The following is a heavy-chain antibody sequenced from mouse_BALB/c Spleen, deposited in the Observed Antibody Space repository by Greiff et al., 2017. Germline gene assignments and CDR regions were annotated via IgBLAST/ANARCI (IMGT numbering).Heavy chain of an antibody. Sequence: EVHLVESGPELMKPGASVKISCKASGYSFTSYYMHWVKQSHGKSLEWIGYIDPFNGGTSYNQKFKGKATLTVDKSSSTAYMHLSSLTSEDSAVYYCAVLLAEYFDVWGAGTTVTVSS. D-gene: IGHD1-1*01. CDR3: AVLLAEYFDV. V-gene: IGHV1S135*01. CDR2: IDPFNGGT. CDR1: GYSFTSYY. J-gene: IGHJ1*01.